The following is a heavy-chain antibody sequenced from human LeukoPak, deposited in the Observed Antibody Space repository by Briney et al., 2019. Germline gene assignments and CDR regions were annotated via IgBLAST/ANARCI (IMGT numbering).Heavy chain of an antibody. J-gene: IGHJ5*02. V-gene: IGHV1-69*05. CDR2: IIPIFGTA. D-gene: IGHD3-16*01. CDR1: GGTFSSYA. Sequence: ASVKVSCKASGGTFSSYAISWVRQAPGQGLEWMGRIIPIFGTANYAQKFQGRVTITTDESTSTAYMELSSLRSEDTAVYYCARFDSFGGSFDPWGQGTLITVSS. CDR3: ARFDSFGGSFDP.